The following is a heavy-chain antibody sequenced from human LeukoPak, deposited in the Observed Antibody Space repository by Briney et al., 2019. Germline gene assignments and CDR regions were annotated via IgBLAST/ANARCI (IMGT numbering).Heavy chain of an antibody. CDR2: IYTSEST. D-gene: IGHD6-6*01. CDR3: TASGTIAARLHYYYYMDV. Sequence: PSETLSLTWTVSGGSITGYYWSWIRQPPGKGLEWIGYIYTSESTNYHPSLKSRVAISVETSKNQLSLKLSSVTAADTAVYYCTASGTIAARLHYYYYMDVWGTGTTVTVSS. CDR1: GGSITGYY. J-gene: IGHJ6*03. V-gene: IGHV4-4*09.